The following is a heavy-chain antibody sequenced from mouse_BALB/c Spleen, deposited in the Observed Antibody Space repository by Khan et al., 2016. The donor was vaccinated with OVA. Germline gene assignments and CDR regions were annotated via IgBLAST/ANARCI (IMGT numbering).Heavy chain of an antibody. CDR2: LNPTDGCS. CDR3: ARGGYGSLAY. Sequence: QVQLQQPGAELVKPGASVKLSCKASGYTFTSYWMHWVKQRPGQGLEWIGYLNPTDGCSHYNEKFTSKATLTVDTSSSTAYMQLNSLTSEDSAVYYCARGGYGSLAYWGQGTLVTVSA. CDR1: GYTFTSYW. V-gene: IGHV1S81*02. D-gene: IGHD2-10*02. J-gene: IGHJ3*01.